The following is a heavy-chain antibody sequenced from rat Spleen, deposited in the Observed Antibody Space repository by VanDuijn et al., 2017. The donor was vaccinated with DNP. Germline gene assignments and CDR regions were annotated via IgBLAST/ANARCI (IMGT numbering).Heavy chain of an antibody. CDR2: IFYDGDRT. V-gene: IGHV5-7*01. CDR1: GFTFSDYA. Sequence: EVQLVESGGGPVQPGRSLKLSCVASGFTFSDYAMAWVRQAPKKSLEWVATIFYDGDRTYYRDSVKGRFTISRDNAKTTLYLQMDSLRSEDTATYYCAREGYIPFDYWGQGVMVTVSS. CDR3: AREGYIPFDY. J-gene: IGHJ2*01. D-gene: IGHD1-9*01.